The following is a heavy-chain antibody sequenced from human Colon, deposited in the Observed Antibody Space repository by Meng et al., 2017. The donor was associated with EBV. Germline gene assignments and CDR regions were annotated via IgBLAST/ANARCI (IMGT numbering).Heavy chain of an antibody. J-gene: IGHJ4*02. V-gene: IGHV4-4*02. CDR1: GDSISGDNW. Sequence: QVQLQESGQGLVKPSGTLSLPCTVSGDSISGDNWWSWVRQPPGKGLEWIGEIIHTGSTNYNPSLESRVSISVDTSKNHFSLKMNSVTAADTAVYFCARDRQWLPPYLDYWGQGTLVTVSS. CDR2: IIHTGST. CDR3: ARDRQWLPPYLDY. D-gene: IGHD6-19*01.